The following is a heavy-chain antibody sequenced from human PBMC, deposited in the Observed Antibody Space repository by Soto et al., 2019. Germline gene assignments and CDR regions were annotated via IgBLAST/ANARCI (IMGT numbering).Heavy chain of an antibody. V-gene: IGHV3-30-3*01. CDR1: GFTFSSYA. J-gene: IGHJ1*01. D-gene: IGHD6-13*01. CDR3: ARVGYSSSWYQYFQH. Sequence: QVQLVESGGGVVQPGRSLRLSCAASGFTFSSYAMHWVRQAPGKGLEWVAVISYDGSNKYYADSVKGRFTISRDNSKNPLYLQMNSLRAEDTAVYYCARVGYSSSWYQYFQHWGQGTLVTVSS. CDR2: ISYDGSNK.